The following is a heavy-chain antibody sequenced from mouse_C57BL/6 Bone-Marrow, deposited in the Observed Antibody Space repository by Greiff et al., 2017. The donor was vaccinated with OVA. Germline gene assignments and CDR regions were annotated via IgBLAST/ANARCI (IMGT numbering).Heavy chain of an antibody. Sequence: QVQLQQSGPELVKPGASVKISCKASGYAFSSSWMNWVKQRPGQGLEWIGRIYPGDGDTNYNGKFKGKATLTADKSSSTPYMQLSSLTSADSAVSFCARKVAYWGQGTLVTVSA. CDR1: GYAFSSSW. CDR2: IYPGDGDT. CDR3: ARKVAY. V-gene: IGHV1-82*01. J-gene: IGHJ3*01.